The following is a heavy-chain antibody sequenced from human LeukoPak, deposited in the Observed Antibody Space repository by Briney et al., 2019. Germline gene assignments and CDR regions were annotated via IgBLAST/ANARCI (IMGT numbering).Heavy chain of an antibody. CDR1: GYSISSGYY. CDR2: IYHSGST. V-gene: IGHV4-38-2*01. Sequence: PSETLSLTCAVSGYSISSGYYWGWIRQPPGKGLEWIGSIYHSGSTYYNPSLKSRVTISVDTSKNQFSLKLSSVPAADTAVYYCAGHSGGVTTWFDPWGQGTLVTVSS. J-gene: IGHJ5*02. CDR3: AGHSGGVTTWFDP. D-gene: IGHD4-11*01.